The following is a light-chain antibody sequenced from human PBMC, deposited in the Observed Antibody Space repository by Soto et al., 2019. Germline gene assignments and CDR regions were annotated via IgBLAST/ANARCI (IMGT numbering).Light chain of an antibody. Sequence: EIVLTQSPATLSLSPGERATLSCRASQSVSSSLAWYQQKPGQSPRLLIYDASNRATGIPVRFSGSGSGTDFTLTISRLEPEDFAVYYCQLYVSSLTWTFGQGTKVDIK. V-gene: IGKV3-11*01. J-gene: IGKJ1*01. CDR1: QSVSSS. CDR3: QLYVSSLTWT. CDR2: DAS.